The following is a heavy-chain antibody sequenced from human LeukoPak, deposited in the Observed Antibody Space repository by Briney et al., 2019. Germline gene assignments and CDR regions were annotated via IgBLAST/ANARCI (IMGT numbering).Heavy chain of an antibody. CDR2: ISGSATST. CDR1: GFTFSSYA. J-gene: IGHJ3*02. CDR3: AKDLSSSWPNALGI. D-gene: IGHD6-13*01. Sequence: GGSLRLSCAVSGFTFSSYAMSWVRQAPGKGLEWVSAISGSATSTYYADSVKGRFTISRDNSKNTLYLQMNSLRAEDTAVYYCAKDLSSSWPNALGIWGQGTMVTVSS. V-gene: IGHV3-23*01.